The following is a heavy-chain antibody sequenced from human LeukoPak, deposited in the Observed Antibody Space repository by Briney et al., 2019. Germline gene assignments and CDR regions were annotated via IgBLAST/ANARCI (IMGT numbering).Heavy chain of an antibody. Sequence: KPGRSLTLSRAASGFTFYDYAMHWVRQVPGKGLEWVGGANRDSSTIAYGDSVRGRFTISRDKARNYLYLQMNSLRTEDTALYYCAKGLAVGTTPRVYAFDVWGQGTMVTVS. CDR1: GFTFYDYA. D-gene: IGHD1-26*01. V-gene: IGHV3-9*01. CDR2: ANRDSSTI. J-gene: IGHJ3*01. CDR3: AKGLAVGTTPRVYAFDV.